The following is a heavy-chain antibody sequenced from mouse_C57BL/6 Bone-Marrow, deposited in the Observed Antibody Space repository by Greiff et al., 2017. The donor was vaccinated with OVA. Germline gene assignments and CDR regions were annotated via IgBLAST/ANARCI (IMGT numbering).Heavy chain of an antibody. Sequence: QVHVKQPGAELVKPGASVKMSCKASGYTFTSYWITWVKQRPGQGLEWIGDIYPGSGSTNYNEKFKSKAKLTVDTSSRTAYMQLSSLTSEDAAVYYCARSLYYYGSSCFDYWGQGTTLTVSS. V-gene: IGHV1-55*01. J-gene: IGHJ2*01. CDR3: ARSLYYYGSSCFDY. D-gene: IGHD1-1*01. CDR2: IYPGSGST. CDR1: GYTFTSYW.